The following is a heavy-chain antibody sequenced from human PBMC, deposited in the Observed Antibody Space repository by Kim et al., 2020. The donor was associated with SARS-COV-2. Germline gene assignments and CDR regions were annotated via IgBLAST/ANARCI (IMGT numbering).Heavy chain of an antibody. J-gene: IGHJ6*02. CDR3: AKDGGRQQWLVSRYYYGMVG. D-gene: IGHD6-19*01. Sequence: GGSLRLSCAASGFTFSSYAMSWVRQAPGKGLEWVSAISGSGGSTYYADSVKGRFTISRDNSKNTLYLQMNSLRAEDTAVYYCAKDGGRQQWLVSRYYYGMVGWGEGTTVTVSS. V-gene: IGHV3-23*01. CDR2: ISGSGGST. CDR1: GFTFSSYA.